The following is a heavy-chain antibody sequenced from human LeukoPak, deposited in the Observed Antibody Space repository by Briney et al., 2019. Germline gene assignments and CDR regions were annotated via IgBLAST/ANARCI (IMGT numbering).Heavy chain of an antibody. CDR3: AKDRGGSSGYYYTISYYFDY. CDR2: ISWNSGSI. CDR1: GFTFDDYA. Sequence: TGGSLRLSCAASGFTFDDYAMHWVRQAPGKGLEWVSGISWNSGSIGYADSVKGRFTISRDNAKNSLYLQMNSLRAEDTASYYCAKDRGGSSGYYYTISYYFDYWGQGTLVTVSS. J-gene: IGHJ4*02. V-gene: IGHV3-9*01. D-gene: IGHD3-22*01.